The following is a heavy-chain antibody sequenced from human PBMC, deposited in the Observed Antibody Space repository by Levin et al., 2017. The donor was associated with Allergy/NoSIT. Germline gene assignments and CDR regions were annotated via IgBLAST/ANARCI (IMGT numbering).Heavy chain of an antibody. CDR1: GFTFRKTW. CDR2: IKEDGSAT. V-gene: IGHV3-7*03. J-gene: IGHJ4*02. D-gene: IGHD1-26*01. Sequence: GGSLRLSCVVSGFTFRKTWMSWIRQVPGKGLEWVVEIKEDGSATYYVDSVKGRFTISRDNARNSLFLQMNTLRVEDTAVYYCANFYSGWGQGTLVTVSS. CDR3: ANFYSG.